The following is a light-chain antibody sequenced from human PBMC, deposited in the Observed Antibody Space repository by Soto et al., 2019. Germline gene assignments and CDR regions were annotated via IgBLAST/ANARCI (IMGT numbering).Light chain of an antibody. Sequence: DVVMTQTPLSLSVSPGQPASISCKSSQSLVYSDAKTYLYWYLQKPGQPPQLLIYEVSNRFSGVPDMFSGSGSGTDFTLKIRRVEAQDVGVYSCMQSVQNPWTSGQGTKVDI. V-gene: IGKV2D-29*01. CDR1: QSLVYSDAKTY. CDR3: MQSVQNPWT. J-gene: IGKJ1*01. CDR2: EVS.